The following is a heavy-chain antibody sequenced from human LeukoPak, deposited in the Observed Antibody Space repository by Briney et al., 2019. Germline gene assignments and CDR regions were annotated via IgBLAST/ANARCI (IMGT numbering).Heavy chain of an antibody. CDR1: GGSFSGYY. CDR3: ARAQRTYYAPVLRWFDP. J-gene: IGHJ5*02. Sequence: SETLSLTCAVYGGSFSGYYWSWIRQPPGKGLEWIGKINHSGSTNYNPSLKSRVTISVDTSKNQFSLKLSSVTAADTAVYYCARAQRTYYAPVLRWFDPWGQGTLVTVSS. CDR2: INHSGST. D-gene: IGHD1-26*01. V-gene: IGHV4-34*01.